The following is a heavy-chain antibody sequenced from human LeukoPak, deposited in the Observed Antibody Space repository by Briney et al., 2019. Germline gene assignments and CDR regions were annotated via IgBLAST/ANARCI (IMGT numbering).Heavy chain of an antibody. J-gene: IGHJ4*02. CDR2: IIPIFGTA. CDR1: GGTFSSYA. Sequence: ASVKVSCTASGGTFSSYAISWVRQAPGQGLEWMGGIIPIFGTANYAQKFQGRVTITADESTSTAYMELSSLRSEDTAVYYCASISGDLADYWGQGTLVTVSS. CDR3: ASISGDLADY. D-gene: IGHD7-27*01. V-gene: IGHV1-69*13.